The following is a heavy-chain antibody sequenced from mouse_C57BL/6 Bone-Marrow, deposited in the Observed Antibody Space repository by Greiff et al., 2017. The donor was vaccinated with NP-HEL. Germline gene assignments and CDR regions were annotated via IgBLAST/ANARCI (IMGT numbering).Heavy chain of an antibody. J-gene: IGHJ1*03. V-gene: IGHV2-5*01. Sequence: QVQLQQSGPGLVQPSQSLSITCTASGFSLTSYGVHWVRQSPGKGLEWLGVIWRGGSTDYNAAFMSRLSITKDNSKSQVFFKMNSLQADDTAIYYCATYYYGSSHWYFDVWGTGTTVTVSS. CDR1: GFSLTSYG. CDR2: IWRGGST. CDR3: ATYYYGSSHWYFDV. D-gene: IGHD1-1*01.